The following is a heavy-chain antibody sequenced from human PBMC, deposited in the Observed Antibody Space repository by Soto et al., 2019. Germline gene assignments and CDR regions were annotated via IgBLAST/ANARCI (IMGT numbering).Heavy chain of an antibody. J-gene: IGHJ4*02. CDR1: GFIFSNFE. Sequence: EVQLVESGGDLVQPGGSLRLSCSASGFIFSNFEMNWVRQAPGKGLEWVSYISSSGTTINYADSVKGRFTISRDNAKNSLYLQVNSLRVEDTGLYYCARGDSWIQLWQCDYCGQGTLVTVSS. CDR3: ARGDSWIQLWQCDY. V-gene: IGHV3-48*03. CDR2: ISSSGTTI. D-gene: IGHD5-18*01.